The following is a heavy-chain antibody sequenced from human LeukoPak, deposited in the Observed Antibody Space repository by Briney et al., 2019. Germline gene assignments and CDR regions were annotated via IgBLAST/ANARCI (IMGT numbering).Heavy chain of an antibody. CDR1: GFTFSSYW. D-gene: IGHD3-22*01. V-gene: IGHV3-74*01. J-gene: IGHJ4*02. CDR3: ARDPYYYDSSGYYRLFDY. Sequence: GGSLRLSCAASGFTFSSYWMHWVRQAPGKGLVWVSRINSDGSSTSYADSVKGRFTISRDNAKNTLYLQMNSLRAEDTAVCYCARDPYYYDSSGYYRLFDYWGQGTLVTVSS. CDR2: INSDGSST.